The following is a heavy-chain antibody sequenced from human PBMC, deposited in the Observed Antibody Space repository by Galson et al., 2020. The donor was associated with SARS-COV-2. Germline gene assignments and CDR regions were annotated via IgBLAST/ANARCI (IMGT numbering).Heavy chain of an antibody. V-gene: IGHV3-23*03. CDR3: AKDRGISGAPFDY. D-gene: IGHD4-17*01. CDR1: GFMFSKYA. Sequence: GGSLRLSCAASGFMFSKYAMSWVRQAPGKGLEWVSVFYSGGATYYADSVKGRFTISRDNSKNTLYLQMNSLRAEDTSVYYCAKDRGISGAPFDYWGQGTLVTVSS. CDR2: FYSGGAT. J-gene: IGHJ4*02.